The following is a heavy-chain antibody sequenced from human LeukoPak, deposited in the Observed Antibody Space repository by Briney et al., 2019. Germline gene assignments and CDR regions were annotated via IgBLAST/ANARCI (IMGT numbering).Heavy chain of an antibody. J-gene: IGHJ4*02. CDR3: ARDSGSGSYSGY. Sequence: GGSLRLSCAASGFTFSTYWMHWVRQGPGKGLVWVSRINPDGSGTSHADSVKGRFTISRDNARNTLYLQMNSLRAEDTAVYYCARDSGSGSYSGYWGLGTLVTVSS. V-gene: IGHV3-74*01. CDR1: GFTFSTYW. D-gene: IGHD3-10*01. CDR2: INPDGSGT.